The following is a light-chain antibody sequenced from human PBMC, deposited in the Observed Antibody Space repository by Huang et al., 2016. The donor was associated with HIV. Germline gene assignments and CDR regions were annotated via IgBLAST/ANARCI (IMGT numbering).Light chain of an antibody. CDR3: QQRSNWLFT. CDR1: QTVSIS. V-gene: IGKV3-11*01. Sequence: DIVLTPSSATLSLSPGERATLSCKASQTVSISLAWFQQRPGQAPRLLINDTSNRATGIPARFSGSGSETDFTITISSLEAEDFAVYYCQQRSNWLFTFGGGTKVEIK. J-gene: IGKJ4*01. CDR2: DTS.